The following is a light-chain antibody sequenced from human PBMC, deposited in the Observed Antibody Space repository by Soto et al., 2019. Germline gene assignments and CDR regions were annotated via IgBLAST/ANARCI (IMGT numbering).Light chain of an antibody. CDR1: SSDVGAHNF. CDR3: SSYAGSNNYV. CDR2: EVS. Sequence: QSALTQPPSASGSPGQSVTISCTGTSSDVGAHNFVSWHQQHPGKAPKLMVYEVSKRPSGVPDRFSGSTSGNTASLTVSGLQAEDEADYYCSSYAGSNNYVFGTGTKLTVL. J-gene: IGLJ1*01. V-gene: IGLV2-8*01.